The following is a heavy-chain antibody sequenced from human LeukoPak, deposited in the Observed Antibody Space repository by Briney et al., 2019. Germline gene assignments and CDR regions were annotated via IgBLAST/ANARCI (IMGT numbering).Heavy chain of an antibody. J-gene: IGHJ4*02. CDR2: ISYDGVNK. D-gene: IGHD2-2*01. CDR1: GFTFSRFA. CDR3: AKVPRYCSSTSCLYYFDY. V-gene: IGHV3-30-3*01. Sequence: PGGSLRLSCAASGFTFSRFAMHWVRQAPGKGLEWVASISYDGVNKYYADSVKGRFTISRDNSKNTLYLQMNSLRAEDTAVYYCAKVPRYCSSTSCLYYFDYWGQGTLVTVSS.